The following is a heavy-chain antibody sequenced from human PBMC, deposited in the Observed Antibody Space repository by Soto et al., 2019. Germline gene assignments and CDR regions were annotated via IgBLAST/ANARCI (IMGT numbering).Heavy chain of an antibody. J-gene: IGHJ5*01. CDR1: GGSISSGDYY. Sequence: PSETLSLTGTVSGGSISSGDYYWSWIRQTPGKGLEWIGYIYYSGSTYYNPSLKSRVTISVDTSKNQFSLKLSSVTAADTAVYYCASGSVVVYAPNWFYPRGQGSPVTVSA. CDR3: ASGSVVVYAPNWFYP. D-gene: IGHD2-8*02. CDR2: IYYSGST. V-gene: IGHV4-30-4*01.